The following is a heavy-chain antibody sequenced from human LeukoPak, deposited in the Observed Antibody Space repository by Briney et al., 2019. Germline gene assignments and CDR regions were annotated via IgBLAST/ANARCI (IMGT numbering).Heavy chain of an antibody. J-gene: IGHJ4*02. CDR2: INHSGSS. Sequence: SETLSLTCAVYGGSLSGYHWSWIRQPPGKGLEYIGEINHSGSSKYNSSLKSRVTISVDTSKNQFSLKVNSVTAADTAVYYCARSFSSGYHRQFDYWGQGTLVTVSS. CDR1: GGSLSGYH. D-gene: IGHD3-22*01. V-gene: IGHV4-34*01. CDR3: ARSFSSGYHRQFDY.